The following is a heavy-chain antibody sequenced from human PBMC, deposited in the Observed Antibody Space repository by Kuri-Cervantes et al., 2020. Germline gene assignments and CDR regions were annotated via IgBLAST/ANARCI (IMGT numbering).Heavy chain of an antibody. CDR3: AATLDYYDSSGYYFR. J-gene: IGHJ4*02. Sequence: SETLSLTCSVSGGSISSYYWNWIRQPAGKGLEWIGRIYTSGSTNYNPSLKSRVTMSVDTSKNQFSLKLSSVTAADTAVYYCAATLDYYDSSGYYFRWGQGTLVTVSS. CDR2: IYTSGST. CDR1: GGSISSYY. D-gene: IGHD3-22*01. V-gene: IGHV4-4*07.